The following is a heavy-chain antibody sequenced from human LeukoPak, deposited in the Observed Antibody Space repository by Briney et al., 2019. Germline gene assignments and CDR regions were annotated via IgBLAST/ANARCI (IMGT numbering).Heavy chain of an antibody. J-gene: IGHJ3*02. V-gene: IGHV4-59*01. CDR3: ARDSPFEWHVFGDSFDI. Sequence: SETLSLTCTVSGGPITGYYWSWIRQSPGKGLEWIGFMHHSGSANSNPSLRSRVTISMDTSKNQFSLKMTSVTTADTAVYYCARDSPFEWHVFGDSFDIWGPGTVVTVSS. CDR1: GGPITGYY. D-gene: IGHD3-9*01. CDR2: MHHSGSA.